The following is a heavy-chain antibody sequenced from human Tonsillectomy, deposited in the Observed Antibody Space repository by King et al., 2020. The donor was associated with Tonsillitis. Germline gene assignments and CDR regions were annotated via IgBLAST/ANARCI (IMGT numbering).Heavy chain of an antibody. Sequence: QLVQSGGGPVKPGGSLRLSCAASGFTFSDYDMNWVRQTPGKGLEWVSSISSSGTYTFYADSVKGRFTISRDNAKNSLYLQMSSLRVEDTAVYYCARHRGTTVTTPLGYWGQGTLVTVSS. J-gene: IGHJ4*02. CDR1: GFTFSDYD. CDR3: ARHRGTTVTTPLGY. D-gene: IGHD4-17*01. CDR2: ISSSGTYT. V-gene: IGHV3-21*01.